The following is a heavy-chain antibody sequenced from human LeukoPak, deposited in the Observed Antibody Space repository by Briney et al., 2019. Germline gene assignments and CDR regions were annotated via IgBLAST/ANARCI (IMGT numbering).Heavy chain of an antibody. D-gene: IGHD2-2*01. J-gene: IGHJ5*02. CDR1: GGSISSYY. CDR3: ARSARYCSSTSCYWSWFDP. Sequence: SETLSLTCTVSGGSISSYYWSWIRQPAGKGLELIGRIFTSGSTYYNPSLKSRVTMSVDTSKNQFSLKLSSVTAADTAVYYCARSARYCSSTSCYWSWFDPWGQGTLVTVSS. CDR2: IFTSGST. V-gene: IGHV4-4*07.